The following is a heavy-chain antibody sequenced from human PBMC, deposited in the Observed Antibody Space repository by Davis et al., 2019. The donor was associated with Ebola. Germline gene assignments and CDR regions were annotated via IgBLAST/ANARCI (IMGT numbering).Heavy chain of an antibody. CDR1: GFTFSNYR. CDR3: ARGPSTGNSFSY. CDR2: ISGSGGST. J-gene: IGHJ4*02. V-gene: IGHV3-21*01. D-gene: IGHD6-13*01. Sequence: GESLKISCVASGFTFSNYRMHWVRQAPGKGLEWVSAISGSGGSTYYADSVKGRFTISRDNAKNSLYLQMNSLRAEDTAVYYCARGPSTGNSFSYWGQGTLVTVSS.